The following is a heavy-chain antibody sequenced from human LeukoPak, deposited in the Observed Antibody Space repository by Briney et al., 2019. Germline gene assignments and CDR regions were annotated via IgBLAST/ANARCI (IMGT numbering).Heavy chain of an antibody. Sequence: SETLSLTCTVSGGSISSYYWSWIRQPAGKGLEWIGRIYTSGSTNYNPSLKSRVTMSVGTSKNQFSLKLSSVTAADTAVYYCARDKDAKSGYSGYELAFDIWGQGTMVTVSS. CDR3: ARDKDAKSGYSGYELAFDI. CDR1: GGSISSYY. D-gene: IGHD5-12*01. V-gene: IGHV4-4*07. J-gene: IGHJ3*02. CDR2: IYTSGST.